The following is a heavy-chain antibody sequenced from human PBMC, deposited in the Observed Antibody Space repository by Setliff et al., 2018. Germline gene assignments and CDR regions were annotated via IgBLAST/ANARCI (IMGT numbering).Heavy chain of an antibody. CDR2: INANSGGT. D-gene: IGHD3-10*01. Sequence: VKVSCKASGYTFTDYCVHWVRQAPGQGLQWMGWINANSGGTKYAQKFQGWVTMTRDTSLTTAYMEVSSLNSDDTAVYYCAITKGFGDGWLDPWGQGTLVTVSS. J-gene: IGHJ5*02. CDR1: GYTFTDYC. CDR3: AITKGFGDGWLDP. V-gene: IGHV1-2*04.